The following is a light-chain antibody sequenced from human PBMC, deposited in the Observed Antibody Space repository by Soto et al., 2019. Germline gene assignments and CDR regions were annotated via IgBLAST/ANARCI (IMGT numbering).Light chain of an antibody. CDR1: QSISTY. CDR3: QQYDNLPLT. J-gene: IGKJ4*01. CDR2: AAS. V-gene: IGKV1-39*01. Sequence: DIQMTQSPSSLSASVGDRVTITCRASQSISTYLNWYQQKAGLAPKLLIYAASSLQSGVPSRFSGSGSGTEFTLTISSLQPDDFATYYCQQYDNLPLTFGGGTKVDIK.